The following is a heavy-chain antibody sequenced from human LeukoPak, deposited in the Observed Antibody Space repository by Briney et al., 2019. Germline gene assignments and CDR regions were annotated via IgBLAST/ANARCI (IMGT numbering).Heavy chain of an antibody. CDR3: AGSSSGYDSFDAFDI. CDR1: GFTFSSYS. J-gene: IGHJ3*02. D-gene: IGHD5-12*01. V-gene: IGHV3-21*01. Sequence: GGSLRLSCAASGFTFSSYSMNWVRQAPGKGLEWVSSISSSSSYIYYADSVKGRFTISRDNAKNSLYLQMNSLRAEDTAVYYCAGSSSGYDSFDAFDIWGQGTMVTVSS. CDR2: ISSSSSYI.